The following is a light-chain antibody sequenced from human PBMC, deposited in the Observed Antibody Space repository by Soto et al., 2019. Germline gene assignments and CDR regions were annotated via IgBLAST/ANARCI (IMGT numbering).Light chain of an antibody. V-gene: IGKV3-15*01. Sequence: EIVLTQSPGTLSLSPGGRATLSCRASQSVDINLAGYQQTAGQAPRLLVYGASTKATDMPGRFSVRGSGTEFTLTINNLQSEDVAVYYCQQYRNWPRTFGQGTKVDIK. CDR2: GAS. J-gene: IGKJ1*01. CDR3: QQYRNWPRT. CDR1: QSVDIN.